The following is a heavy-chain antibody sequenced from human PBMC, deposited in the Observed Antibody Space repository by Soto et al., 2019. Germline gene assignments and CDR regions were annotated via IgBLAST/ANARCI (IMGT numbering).Heavy chain of an antibody. D-gene: IGHD3-10*01. Sequence: GESLKISCKGSGYSFTSYWIGWVRQMLGKGLEWMGIIYPGDSDTRYSPSFQGQVTISADKSISTAYLQWSSLKASDTAMYYCARLEAAGGKIRGSLSRKIDYWGQGTLVTVSS. CDR1: GYSFTSYW. J-gene: IGHJ4*02. CDR3: ARLEAAGGKIRGSLSRKIDY. CDR2: IYPGDSDT. V-gene: IGHV5-51*01.